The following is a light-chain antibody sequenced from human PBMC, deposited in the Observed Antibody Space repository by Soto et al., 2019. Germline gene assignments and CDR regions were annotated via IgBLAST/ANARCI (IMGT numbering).Light chain of an antibody. V-gene: IGKV2-30*01. Sequence: EVVLTQSPLSLPVTLGQSASLSCRSSQSLIYRDGNTYLNWFHQRPGQSPRRLIYRVSNRDAGVPDRFSGSGSGTDFTLEISRVEAEDVGVYYCMQGTHWPELTFGGGTKVEIK. CDR3: MQGTHWPELT. CDR1: QSLIYRDGNTY. CDR2: RVS. J-gene: IGKJ4*01.